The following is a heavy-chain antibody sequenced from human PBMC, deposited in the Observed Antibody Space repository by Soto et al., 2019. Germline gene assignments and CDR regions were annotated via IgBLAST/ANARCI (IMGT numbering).Heavy chain of an antibody. D-gene: IGHD1-1*01. J-gene: IGHJ4*02. CDR1: GFTFSSYV. CDR2: IWYDGSDK. CDR3: ARESDRIPTIDY. Sequence: PGGSLRLSCAASGFTFSSYVIHWVRPAPGKGLEWVAVIWYDGSDKYYADSVKGRFTISRDNSKNTLYLQMNSLRAEDTAVYYCARESDRIPTIDYWGQGTLVTVSS. V-gene: IGHV3-33*01.